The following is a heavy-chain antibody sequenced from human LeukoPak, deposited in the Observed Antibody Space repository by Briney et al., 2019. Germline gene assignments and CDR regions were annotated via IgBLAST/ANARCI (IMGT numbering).Heavy chain of an antibody. V-gene: IGHV3-66*01. CDR1: GFTFDDYG. J-gene: IGHJ4*02. Sequence: GGSLRLSCAASGFTFDDYGMSWVRQAPGKGLEWVSVIYSGGSTYYADSVKGRFTISRDNSKNTLYLQMNSLRAEDTAVYYCASRRIQLDYWGQGTLVTVSS. D-gene: IGHD5-18*01. CDR2: IYSGGST. CDR3: ASRRIQLDY.